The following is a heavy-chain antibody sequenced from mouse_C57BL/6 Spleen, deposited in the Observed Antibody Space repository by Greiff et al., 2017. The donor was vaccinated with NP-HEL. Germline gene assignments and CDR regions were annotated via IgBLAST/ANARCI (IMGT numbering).Heavy chain of an antibody. CDR1: GFTFTDYY. D-gene: IGHD2-4*01. Sequence: EVQLQQSGPELVKPGASVKISCKASGFTFTDYYMNWVKQSHGKSLEWIGDINPNNGGTSYNQKFKGRVTLSGDKASSTTYMELRSLTSEESAVYYCEREEYDYDPHAMDYWGQGTSVTVSS. CDR2: INPNNGGT. J-gene: IGHJ4*01. CDR3: EREEYDYDPHAMDY. V-gene: IGHV1-26*01.